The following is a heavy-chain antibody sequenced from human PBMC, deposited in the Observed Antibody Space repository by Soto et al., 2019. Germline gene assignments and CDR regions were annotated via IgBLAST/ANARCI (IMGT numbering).Heavy chain of an antibody. CDR2: VYWNDDK. V-gene: IGHV2-5*01. J-gene: IGHJ3*02. CDR1: GISLSTSGVG. CDR3: ARGLAALPVFAFDI. Sequence: SGPTLVNPTQTLTLTCTLSGISLSTSGVGLGWIRQTPGKALEWLALVYWNDDKHYSPSLKSRLTITKDTSKNQAILTMTNMDPVDTATYYCARGLAALPVFAFDIWGQGTVVTVSS. D-gene: IGHD6-6*01.